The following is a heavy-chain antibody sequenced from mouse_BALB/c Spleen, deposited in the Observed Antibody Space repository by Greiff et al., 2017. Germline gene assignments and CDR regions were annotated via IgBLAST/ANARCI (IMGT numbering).Heavy chain of an antibody. CDR3: ARERDYRYGAAWCAY. J-gene: IGHJ3*01. CDR1: GFTFSDYY. Sequence: EVQVVESGGGLVKPGGSLKLSCAASGFTFSDYYMYWVRQTPEKRLEWVATISDGGSYTYYPDSVKGRFTISRDNAKNNLYLQMSSLESEDTAMYYCARERDYRYGAAWCAYWGQGTLVTVSA. CDR2: ISDGGSYT. V-gene: IGHV5-4*02. D-gene: IGHD2-14*01.